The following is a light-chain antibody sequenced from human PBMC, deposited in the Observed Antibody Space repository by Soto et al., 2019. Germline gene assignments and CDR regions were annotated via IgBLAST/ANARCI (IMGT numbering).Light chain of an antibody. J-gene: IGKJ3*01. V-gene: IGKV1-39*01. CDR2: SAS. CDR1: QISSNY. CDR3: QQSYRTPFT. Sequence: DIQMTQSPSSLSASVGDRVTITCRASQISSNYFNCYQQKPGKAPKLLIYSASSLQIGVPSGFSGSGSAPKFTLTISSLQPEDFATYYCQQSYRTPFTFGPGTKEHI.